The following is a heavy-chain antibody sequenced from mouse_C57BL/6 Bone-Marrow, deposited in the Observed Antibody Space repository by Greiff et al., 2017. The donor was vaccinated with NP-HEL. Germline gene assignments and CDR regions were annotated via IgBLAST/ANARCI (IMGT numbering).Heavy chain of an antibody. D-gene: IGHD2-1*01. CDR2: IYPRSGNT. V-gene: IGHV1-81*01. CDR3: ARRRVYYGNLYWYFDV. J-gene: IGHJ1*03. Sequence: VQLQQSGAELARPGASVKLSCKQRSGQGLEWIGEIYPRSGNTYYNEKFKGKATLTADKSSSTAYMELRSLTSEDSAVYFCARRRVYYGNLYWYFDVWGTGTTVTVSS.